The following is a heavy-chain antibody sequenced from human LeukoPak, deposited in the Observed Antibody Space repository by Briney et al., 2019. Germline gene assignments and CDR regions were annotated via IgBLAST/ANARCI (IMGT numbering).Heavy chain of an antibody. D-gene: IGHD4-17*01. CDR1: GGSTSSYY. J-gene: IGHJ4*02. CDR2: IYYSGST. V-gene: IGHV4-59*01. CDR3: ARLPTTVTPSS. Sequence: PSETLSLTCTVSGGSTSSYYWSWIRQPPGKGLEWIGYIYYSGSTNYNPSLKSRVTISVDTSKNQFSLKLSSVTAADTAVYYCARLPTTVTPSSWGQGTLVTVSS.